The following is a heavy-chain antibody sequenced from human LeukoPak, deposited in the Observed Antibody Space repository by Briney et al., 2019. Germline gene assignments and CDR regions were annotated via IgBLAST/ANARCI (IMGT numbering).Heavy chain of an antibody. V-gene: IGHV3-48*04. CDR2: IDSSSSTI. J-gene: IGHJ3*02. CDR3: ARDSSRSEGAFDI. CDR1: GFTFSTYS. Sequence: PGGSLRLSCAASGFTFSTYSMNWVRQAPGKGLEWVSYIDSSSSTIYYAGSVKGRFTISRDNAENSLYLQMNSLRAEDTAVYYCARDSSRSEGAFDIWGQGTMVTVSS. D-gene: IGHD2-15*01.